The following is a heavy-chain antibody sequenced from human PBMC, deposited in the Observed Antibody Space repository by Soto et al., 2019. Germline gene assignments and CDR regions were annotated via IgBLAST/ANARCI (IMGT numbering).Heavy chain of an antibody. CDR3: AHAMLYCTGGSCSTWVDS. J-gene: IGHJ4*02. V-gene: IGHV2-5*02. Sequence: QITLKESGPTLVKPTQTLTLTCTFSGFSLSTHGVGVGWIRQPAGKALEWLALIYWDDDKRYSASLNSRLTLAKDTCKNQGVLTMTNVDPVDTATYYRAHAMLYCTGGSCSTWVDSWGPGTLVTVSS. CDR1: GFSLSTHGVG. CDR2: IYWDDDK. D-gene: IGHD2-15*01.